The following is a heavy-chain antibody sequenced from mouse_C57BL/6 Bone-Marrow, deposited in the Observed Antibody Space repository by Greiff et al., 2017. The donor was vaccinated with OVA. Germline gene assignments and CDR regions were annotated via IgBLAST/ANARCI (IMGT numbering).Heavy chain of an antibody. D-gene: IGHD1-1*01. Sequence: VQLKESGPGLVKPSQSLSLTCSVTGYSITSGYYWNWIRQFPGNKLEWMGYISYDGSNNYNPSLKNRISITRDTSKNQFFLKLNSVTTEDTATYYCARGTVVANYAMDYWGQGTSVTVSS. V-gene: IGHV3-6*01. J-gene: IGHJ4*01. CDR1: GYSITSGYY. CDR3: ARGTVVANYAMDY. CDR2: ISYDGSN.